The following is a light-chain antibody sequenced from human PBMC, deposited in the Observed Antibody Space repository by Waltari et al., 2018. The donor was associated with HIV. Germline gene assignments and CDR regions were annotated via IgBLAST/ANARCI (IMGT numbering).Light chain of an antibody. V-gene: IGKV1-12*01. CDR3: QQSHAPPLT. CDR2: AAS. Sequence: IQMTQSPSSLSASIGDRVTIICRASQSINTGLAWYQQKPNLAPHLLIFAASGLQNGVPSRFSGSGSGTEFNFTISGLQSEDSATYYCQQSHAPPLTFGGGTKVEIK. J-gene: IGKJ4*01. CDR1: QSINTG.